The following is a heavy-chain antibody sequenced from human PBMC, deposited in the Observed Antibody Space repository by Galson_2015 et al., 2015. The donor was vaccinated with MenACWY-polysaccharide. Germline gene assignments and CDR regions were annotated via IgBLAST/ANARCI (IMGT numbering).Heavy chain of an antibody. J-gene: IGHJ4*02. CDR3: AKVDGPGDFYGLDH. CDR1: GFTFSSYS. V-gene: IGHV3-23*01. CDR2: ISSSGGST. Sequence: SLRLSCAASGFTFSSYSFHWVRQAPGTGLEWVSLISSSGGSTYYAESVTGRFTISRDNFKNTLFLQMNSLRAGDTAIYYCAKVDGPGDFYGLDHWGQGTPVLVSS. D-gene: IGHD3-10*01.